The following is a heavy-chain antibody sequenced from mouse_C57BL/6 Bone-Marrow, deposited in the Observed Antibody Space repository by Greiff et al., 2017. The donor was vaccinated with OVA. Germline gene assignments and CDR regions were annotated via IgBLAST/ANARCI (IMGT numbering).Heavy chain of an antibody. J-gene: IGHJ4*01. CDR2: IDPENGDT. D-gene: IGHD2-5*01. CDR3: TSCYSNYYYAMDY. CDR1: GFNIKDDY. V-gene: IGHV14-4*01. Sequence: VQLQQSGAELVRPGASVKLSCTASGFNIKDDYMHWVKQRPEQGLEWIGWIDPENGDTEYASKFQGKATITADTSSNTAYLKLSSLTSEYTAVYYCTSCYSNYYYAMDYWGQGTSVTVSS.